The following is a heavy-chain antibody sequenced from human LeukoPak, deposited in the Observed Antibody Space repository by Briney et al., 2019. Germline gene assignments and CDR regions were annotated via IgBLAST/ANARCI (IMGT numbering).Heavy chain of an antibody. D-gene: IGHD4-17*01. J-gene: IGHJ4*02. CDR3: TRNGAYALDS. CDR2: IYHSGST. Sequence: ASETLSLTCAVSDDSITRGNWWSWVRQPPGKGLEWIAEIYHSGSTNYNPSLKSRVSISVDESKKQFSLRLSSLTAADTAVYYCTRNGAYALDSWGQGTLVTVSS. V-gene: IGHV4-4*02. CDR1: DDSITRGNW.